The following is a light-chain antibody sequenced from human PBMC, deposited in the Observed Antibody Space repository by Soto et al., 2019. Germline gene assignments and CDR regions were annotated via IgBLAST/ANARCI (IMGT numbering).Light chain of an antibody. V-gene: IGLV2-14*01. J-gene: IGLJ3*02. CDR2: EVS. CDR3: SSERDSNTGV. Sequence: QSALTQPASVSGSPGQSITISCTGTSSDVGGYNYVSWHQQHPGKAPKLMIYEVSNRPSGVSNRFSGSKSGNTASLTISGLQAEDEADYYCSSERDSNTGVFGGGTKLTVL. CDR1: SSDVGGYNY.